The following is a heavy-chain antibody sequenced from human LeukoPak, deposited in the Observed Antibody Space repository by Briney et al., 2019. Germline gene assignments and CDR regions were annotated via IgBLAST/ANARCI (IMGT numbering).Heavy chain of an antibody. CDR3: ARDNGWGSSSWTN. CDR1: GGSISKAYY. V-gene: IGHV4-59*01. CDR2: IYYSGST. D-gene: IGHD6-13*01. Sequence: PSETLSLTCIVSGGSISKAYYWSWIRQPPGKGLEWIGYIYYSGSTNYNPSLKSRVTISVDTSKNQFSLKLSSVTAADTAVYYCARDNGWGSSSWTNWGQGILVTVSS. J-gene: IGHJ4*02.